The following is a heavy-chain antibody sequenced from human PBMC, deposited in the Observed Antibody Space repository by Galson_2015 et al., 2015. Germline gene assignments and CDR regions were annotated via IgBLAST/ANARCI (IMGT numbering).Heavy chain of an antibody. D-gene: IGHD3-10*01. Sequence: SLRLSCAASGFTFGDYAMSWFRQAPGKGLEWVGFIRSKAYGGTTEYAASVKGRFTISRDDSKSIAYLQMNSLKTEDTAVYYRTRVGALWFGELSNDAFDIWGQGTMVTVSS. CDR3: TRVGALWFGELSNDAFDI. CDR1: GFTFGDYA. J-gene: IGHJ3*02. CDR2: IRSKAYGGTT. V-gene: IGHV3-49*03.